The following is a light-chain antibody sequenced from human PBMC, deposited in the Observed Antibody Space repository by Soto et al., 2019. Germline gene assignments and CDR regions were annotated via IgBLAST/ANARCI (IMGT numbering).Light chain of an antibody. V-gene: IGLV7-46*01. J-gene: IGLJ2*01. CDR3: LLAYTGARPVV. Sequence: QAVVTQEPSLTVSPGGTVTLTWGSSTGDVTSGHWPYWFQQKPGQAPRTLIYDTSNKHSWTPARFSGSLLGGKAALTLSGAQPEDEAYYYCLLAYTGARPVVFGGGTKVTVL. CDR1: TGDVTSGHW. CDR2: DTS.